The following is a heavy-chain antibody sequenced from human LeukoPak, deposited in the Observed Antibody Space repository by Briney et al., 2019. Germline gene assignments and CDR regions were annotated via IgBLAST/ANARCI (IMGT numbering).Heavy chain of an antibody. CDR3: ARDPGGSGRDWFDP. V-gene: IGHV3-48*04. CDR1: GFTFSSYS. CDR2: ISSSSSTI. Sequence: TGGSLRLSCAASGFTFSSYSMNWVRQAPGKGLEWVSYISSSSSTIYYADSVKGRFTISRDNAKNSLYLQMNSLRAEDTAVYYCARDPGGSGRDWFDPWGQGTLVTVSS. D-gene: IGHD3-10*01. J-gene: IGHJ5*02.